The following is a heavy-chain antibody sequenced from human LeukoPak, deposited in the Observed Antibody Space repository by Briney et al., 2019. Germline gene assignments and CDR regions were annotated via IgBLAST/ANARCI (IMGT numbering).Heavy chain of an antibody. Sequence: ASVKVSCKASGYTFTGYYMHWVRQAPGQGLEWMGWINPNSGGTNYAQKFQGRVTMTRDTSISTAYMELSRLRSDGTAVYYCARDRSAQWLASEYFQHWGQGTLVTVSS. CDR2: INPNSGGT. CDR3: ARDRSAQWLASEYFQH. CDR1: GYTFTGYY. J-gene: IGHJ1*01. V-gene: IGHV1-2*02. D-gene: IGHD6-19*01.